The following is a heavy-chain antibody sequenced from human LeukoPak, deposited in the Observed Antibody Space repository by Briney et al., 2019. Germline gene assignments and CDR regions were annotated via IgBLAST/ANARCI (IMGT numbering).Heavy chain of an antibody. D-gene: IGHD7-27*01. Sequence: PGGSLRLSCAASGFTFSSYWMHWVRQAPGKGLVRVSRINSDGSSTSYADSVKGRFTISRDNAKNTLYLQMNSLRAEDTAVYHCARVKLGIGGNFDYWGQGTLVTVSS. CDR2: INSDGSST. CDR3: ARVKLGIGGNFDY. CDR1: GFTFSSYW. J-gene: IGHJ4*02. V-gene: IGHV3-74*01.